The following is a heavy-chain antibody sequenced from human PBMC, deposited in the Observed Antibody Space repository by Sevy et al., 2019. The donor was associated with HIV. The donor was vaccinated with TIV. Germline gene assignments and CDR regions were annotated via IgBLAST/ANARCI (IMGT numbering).Heavy chain of an antibody. CDR2: INYSGIT. Sequence: SETLSLTCTVSGASISSSGYYWGWIRQPPGKGLEWIASINYSGITFYNPSLKSRVTISADTSKNQFSLRLSSVTAADSSIYFCVGSKLTYTTGGNYLDYWGQGTVVTVSS. D-gene: IGHD2-2*02. V-gene: IGHV4-39*01. CDR1: GASISSSGYY. CDR3: VGSKLTYTTGGNYLDY. J-gene: IGHJ4*02.